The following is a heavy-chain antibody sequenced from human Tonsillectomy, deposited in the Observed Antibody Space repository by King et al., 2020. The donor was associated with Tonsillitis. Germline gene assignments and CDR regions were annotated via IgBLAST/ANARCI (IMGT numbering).Heavy chain of an antibody. CDR3: VATPNYYYFDN. CDR2: INQDGNEK. Sequence: VQLVESGGGLVQPGGSLGLSCVGSGFIFTNYWMVWVRQAPGKGLEWVASINQDGNEKYYVDSVKGRFSISRDNAKNSLYLQMSSLRVDDTAVYYCVATPNYYYFDNWGQGTLVTVSS. CDR1: GFIFTNYW. D-gene: IGHD2-8*01. J-gene: IGHJ4*02. V-gene: IGHV3-7*01.